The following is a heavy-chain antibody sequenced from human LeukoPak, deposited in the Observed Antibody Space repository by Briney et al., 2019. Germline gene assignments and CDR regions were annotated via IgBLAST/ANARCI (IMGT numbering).Heavy chain of an antibody. J-gene: IGHJ4*02. Sequence: PGGSLRLSCAASVYTFSDYYMSWFRQAPGKGLEWVSYISSSSSYTNYADSVKGRFTISRDNAKNSLYLQMNSLRAEDTAVYYWARGRLAYSSGWEFDYWGQGTLVTVSS. CDR3: ARGRLAYSSGWEFDY. V-gene: IGHV3-11*05. D-gene: IGHD6-19*01. CDR2: ISSSSSYT. CDR1: VYTFSDYY.